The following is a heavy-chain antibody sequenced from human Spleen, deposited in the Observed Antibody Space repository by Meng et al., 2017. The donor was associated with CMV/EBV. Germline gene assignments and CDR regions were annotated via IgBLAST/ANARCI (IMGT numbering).Heavy chain of an antibody. J-gene: IGHJ5*02. D-gene: IGHD4-11*01. Sequence: GTFSTRTVSWVRQAPGQGLEWMGGILPMLGSAIYSQKFQGRVTITTDDSTNTVYMDMTNLTSQDTAVYYCARSLERAGDYSNYGFDPWGHGTLVTVSS. CDR1: GTFSTRT. CDR2: ILPMLGSA. V-gene: IGHV1-69*16. CDR3: ARSLERAGDYSNYGFDP.